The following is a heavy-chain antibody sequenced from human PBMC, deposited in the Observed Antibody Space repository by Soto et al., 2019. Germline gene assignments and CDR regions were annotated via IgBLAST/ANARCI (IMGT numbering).Heavy chain of an antibody. V-gene: IGHV4-4*07. CDR2: IYTKERT. CDR3: ARDDYKDGGNNWFDP. D-gene: IGHD3-16*01. CDR1: GGSITNYY. Sequence: PSETLSLTCTASGGSITNYYWSWIRQPAGKGLEWIGRIYTKERTNYHLTFRNRVTMSVDTSKNQFSLKLDAVTAADTAVYYCARDDYKDGGNNWFDPWGQGTLVTSPQ. J-gene: IGHJ5*02.